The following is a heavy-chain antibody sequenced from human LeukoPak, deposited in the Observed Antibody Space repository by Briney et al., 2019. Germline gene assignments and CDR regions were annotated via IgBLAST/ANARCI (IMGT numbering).Heavy chain of an antibody. CDR3: AKDHFSGSHGDY. D-gene: IGHD1-26*01. V-gene: IGHV3-30*18. Sequence: PGGSLRFSCAASGFTFSSYGMHWVRQAPGKGLEWVAVISYDGSNKYYADSVKGRFTISRDNSKNTLYLQMNSLRAEDTAVYYCAKDHFSGSHGDYWGQGTLVTVSS. CDR2: ISYDGSNK. CDR1: GFTFSSYG. J-gene: IGHJ4*02.